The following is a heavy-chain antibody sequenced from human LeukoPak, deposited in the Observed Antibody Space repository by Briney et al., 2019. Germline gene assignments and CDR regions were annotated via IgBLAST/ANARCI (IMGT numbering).Heavy chain of an antibody. CDR2: ISSSSSYI. D-gene: IGHD3-22*01. CDR3: ARDSRYYYDGSGYSALDY. V-gene: IGHV3-21*01. J-gene: IGHJ4*02. CDR1: GFTFSSYS. Sequence: TGGSLRLSCAASGFTFSSYSMNWVRQAPGKGLEWVSSISSSSSYIYYADSVKGRFTISRDNAKNSLYLQMNSLRAEDTAVYYCARDSRYYYDGSGYSALDYWGQGTLVTVSS.